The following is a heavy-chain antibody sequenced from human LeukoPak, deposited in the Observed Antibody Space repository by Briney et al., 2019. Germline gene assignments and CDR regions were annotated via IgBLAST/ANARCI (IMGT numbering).Heavy chain of an antibody. CDR2: ISYDGSNK. V-gene: IGHV3-30*04. CDR3: ARIQVDTAMTHDAFDI. D-gene: IGHD5-18*01. Sequence: HSGGSLRLSCAASGFTFSSYAMRWVRQAPGKGLEWVAVISYDGSNKYYADSVKGRFTISRDNSKNTLYLQMNSLRAEDTAVYYCARIQVDTAMTHDAFDIWGQGTMVTVSS. CDR1: GFTFSSYA. J-gene: IGHJ3*02.